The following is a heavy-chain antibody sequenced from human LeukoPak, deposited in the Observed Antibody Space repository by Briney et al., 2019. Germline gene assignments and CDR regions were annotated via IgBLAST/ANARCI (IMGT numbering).Heavy chain of an antibody. J-gene: IGHJ4*02. CDR1: GFTFSSYG. CDR2: IRYDGSNK. CDR3: ARDRLLTGYGDAIDY. D-gene: IGHD3-9*01. Sequence: GGSLRLSCAASGFTFSSYGIHWVRQAPGKGLEWVAFIRYDGSNKYYADSVKGRFTISRDNSKNTLYLQMNSLRAEDTAVYYCARDRLLTGYGDAIDYWGQGTLVTVSS. V-gene: IGHV3-30*02.